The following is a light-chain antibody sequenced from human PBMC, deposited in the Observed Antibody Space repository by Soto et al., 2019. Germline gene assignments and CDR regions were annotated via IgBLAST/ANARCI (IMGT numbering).Light chain of an antibody. CDR1: QSVSTY. CDR3: QQGSDWPPLA. CDR2: DAS. Sequence: EIVLTQSPATLSMSPGERATISCRASQSVSTYLAWYQQKPGQAPRLLILDASNTASGIASRFSGSGSGTYFALNISRPAPEDIGVYFCQQGSDWPPLACGGGTKVESK. J-gene: IGKJ4*01. V-gene: IGKV3-11*01.